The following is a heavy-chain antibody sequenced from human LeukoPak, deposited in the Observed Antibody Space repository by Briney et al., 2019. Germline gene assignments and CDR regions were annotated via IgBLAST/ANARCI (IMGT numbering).Heavy chain of an antibody. CDR2: ISSSSSYI. V-gene: IGHV3-21*01. CDR1: GFTFSSYS. CDR3: AREEDYYDSSGYEDAFDI. J-gene: IGHJ3*02. D-gene: IGHD3-22*01. Sequence: PGGSLRLSCAASGFTFSSYSMNWVRQAPGKGLEWVSSISSSSSYIYYADSVKGRFTISRDNAKNSLYLQMNSLRAEDTAVYYCAREEDYYDSSGYEDAFDIWGQGTMVTVSS.